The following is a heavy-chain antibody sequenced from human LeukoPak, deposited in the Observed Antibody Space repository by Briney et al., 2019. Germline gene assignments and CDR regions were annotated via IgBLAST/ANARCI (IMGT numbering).Heavy chain of an antibody. J-gene: IGHJ4*02. CDR2: IGIDSGNT. CDR3: ARDYKYAFDN. CDR1: GFTFSDYS. Sequence: GGSLRLSCAASGFTFSDYSMNWVRQAPGKGLEWISYIGIDSGNTNYADSVKGRFTISGDKAKNSLYLQMNSLRVEDTAVYYCARDYKYAFDNWGQGTVVTVSS. D-gene: IGHD5-24*01. V-gene: IGHV3-48*01.